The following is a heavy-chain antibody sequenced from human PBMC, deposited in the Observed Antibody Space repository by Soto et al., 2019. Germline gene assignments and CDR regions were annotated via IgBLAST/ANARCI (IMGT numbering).Heavy chain of an antibody. CDR2: IYYSGST. J-gene: IGHJ4*02. CDR1: GGSISSYY. D-gene: IGHD1-20*01. V-gene: IGHV4-59*01. CDR3: ARDNFNWNYLDY. Sequence: KTSETLSLTCTVSGGSISSYYWSWIRQPPGKGLEWIGYIYYSGSTNYNPSLKSRVTISVDTSKNQFPLKLSSVTAADTAVYYCARDNFNWNYLDYWGQGTLATVSS.